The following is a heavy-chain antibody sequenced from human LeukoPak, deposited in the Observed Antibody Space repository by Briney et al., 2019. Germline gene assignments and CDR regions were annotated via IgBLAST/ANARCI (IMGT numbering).Heavy chain of an antibody. J-gene: IGHJ4*02. D-gene: IGHD3-22*01. Sequence: KPSETLSLTCTVSGGSISSYYWSWIRQPPGKGLEWIGYIYYSGSTNYNPSLKSRVTISVDTSKNQFSLKLSSVTAADTAVYYCARAWYYDSSGYGLFDYWGQGTLVTVSS. CDR2: IYYSGST. CDR3: ARAWYYDSSGYGLFDY. V-gene: IGHV4-59*01. CDR1: GGSISSYY.